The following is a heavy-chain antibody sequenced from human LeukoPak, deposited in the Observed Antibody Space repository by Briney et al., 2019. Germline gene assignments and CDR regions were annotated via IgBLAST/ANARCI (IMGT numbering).Heavy chain of an antibody. J-gene: IGHJ4*02. CDR3: ARVNGGAGY. CDR1: VASIRGYY. V-gene: IGHV4-59*01. D-gene: IGHD4-23*01. CDR2: IYFSRST. Sequence: SETLSLTCSVSVASIRGYYGSWIRQPPGKGLEGVGYIYFSRSTNYNPSLKSRVTISVDTSKSQFSLKLTSVTAADTAVYYCARVNGGAGYWGPGTLVTVSS.